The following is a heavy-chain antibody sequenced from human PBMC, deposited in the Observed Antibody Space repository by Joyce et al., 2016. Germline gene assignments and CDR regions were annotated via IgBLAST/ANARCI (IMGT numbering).Heavy chain of an antibody. CDR3: AKFFMSATPSPNDAFDI. D-gene: IGHD2-2*01. V-gene: IGHV3-30*18. CDR2: ISYDGSNK. CDR1: GFTFRIYG. Sequence: QVQLVESGGGVVQPGMSLRLSCSASGFTFRIYGMHWVRQAPGKWMEWVAVISYDGSNKHYRDAVKGRFTISRDNSKNTLYLQMNDLRAEDTAVYYCAKFFMSATPSPNDAFDIWGQGTMVTVSS. J-gene: IGHJ3*02.